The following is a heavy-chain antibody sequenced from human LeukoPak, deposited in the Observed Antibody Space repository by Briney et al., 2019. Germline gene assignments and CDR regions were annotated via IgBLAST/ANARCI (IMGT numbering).Heavy chain of an antibody. CDR3: ARGQGGSYSDDAFDI. CDR2: MNPNSGNT. D-gene: IGHD1-26*01. J-gene: IGHJ3*02. V-gene: IGHV1-8*01. Sequence: GASVKVSCKVSGYTFTSYDINWVRQATGHGLEWMGWMNPNSGNTGYAQKFQGRVTMTRNTSISTAYMELSSLRSEDTAVYYCARGQGGSYSDDAFDIWGQGTMVTVSS. CDR1: GYTFTSYD.